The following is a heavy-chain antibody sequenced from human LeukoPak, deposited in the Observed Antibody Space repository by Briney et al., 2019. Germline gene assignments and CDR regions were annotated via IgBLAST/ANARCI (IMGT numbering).Heavy chain of an antibody. CDR1: GFTFSSYW. Sequence: GGSLRLSCAASGFTFSSYWMSWVRQAPGKGLEWVANIKQDGSEKYYVDSVKGRFTISRDNAKNSLYLQMNSLRAEDTAVYYCAREEGGKLGIDYYFDYWGQGTLVTVSS. J-gene: IGHJ4*02. CDR3: AREEGGKLGIDYYFDY. V-gene: IGHV3-7*01. D-gene: IGHD7-27*01. CDR2: IKQDGSEK.